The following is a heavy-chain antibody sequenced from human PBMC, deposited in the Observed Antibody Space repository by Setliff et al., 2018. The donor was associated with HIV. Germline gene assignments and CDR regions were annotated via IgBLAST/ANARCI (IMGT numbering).Heavy chain of an antibody. CDR2: IYTSGST. V-gene: IGHV4-61*09. Sequence: PSETLSLTCNVSGGSISSGGYYWSWIRQPAGKGLEWIGHIYTSGSTNYNPSLKSRVTISIDTSKNQFSLKLSSVTAADTAVYYCARDRGGAAVGGYYYMDVWGKGTTVTVSS. J-gene: IGHJ6*03. CDR3: ARDRGGAAVGGYYYMDV. D-gene: IGHD6-13*01. CDR1: GGSISSGGYY.